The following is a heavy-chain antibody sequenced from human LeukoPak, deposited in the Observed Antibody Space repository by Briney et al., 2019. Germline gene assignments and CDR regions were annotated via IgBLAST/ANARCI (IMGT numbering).Heavy chain of an antibody. J-gene: IGHJ3*02. CDR2: INPNSGDT. Sequence: ASVKVSCKASGYTFTSYGISWVRQAPGRGLEWMGWINPNSGDTNYAQKFQGKISMTADTSTSTAYMELRRLRSDDTAVYYCARPTNWGYAFDIWGQGTMVTVSS. D-gene: IGHD7-27*01. CDR1: GYTFTSYG. V-gene: IGHV1-18*01. CDR3: ARPTNWGYAFDI.